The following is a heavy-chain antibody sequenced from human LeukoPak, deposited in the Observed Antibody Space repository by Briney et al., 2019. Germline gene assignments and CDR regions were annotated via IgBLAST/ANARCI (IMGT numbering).Heavy chain of an antibody. CDR3: AKDTTYYYDSSGYDGFDI. D-gene: IGHD3-22*01. Sequence: PGGSLRLSCAASGFTFDDYAMHWVRQAPGKGLEWVSGITWNSDTIDYADSVKGRFTICRDNAKNSLYLQMNSLRAEDTALYYCAKDTTYYYDSSGYDGFDIWGQGTMVTVSS. CDR2: ITWNSDTI. V-gene: IGHV3-9*01. J-gene: IGHJ3*02. CDR1: GFTFDDYA.